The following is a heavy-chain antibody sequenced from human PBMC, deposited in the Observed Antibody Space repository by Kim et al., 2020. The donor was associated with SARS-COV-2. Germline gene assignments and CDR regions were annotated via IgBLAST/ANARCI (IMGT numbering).Heavy chain of an antibody. J-gene: IGHJ6*02. CDR1: GGSISSGGYY. V-gene: IGHV4-31*03. D-gene: IGHD3-10*01. CDR3: ARLYYYGSGSYRSHYYYGMDV. Sequence: SETLSLTCTVSGGSISSGGYYCSWIRQHPGKGLEWIGYIYYSGSTYYNPSLKSRVTISVDTSKNQFSLKLSSVTAADTAVYYCARLYYYGSGSYRSHYYYGMDVGRQSPRVTVS. CDR2: IYYSGST.